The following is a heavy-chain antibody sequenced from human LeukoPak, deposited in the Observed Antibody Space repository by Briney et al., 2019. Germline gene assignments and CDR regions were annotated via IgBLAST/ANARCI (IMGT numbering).Heavy chain of an antibody. V-gene: IGHV3-30*04. D-gene: IGHD3-3*01. Sequence: GGSLRLSCAASGFTFSSYAMHWVRQAPGKGLEWVAVISYGGSNKYYADSVKGRFTISRDNSKNTLYLQMNSLRAEDTAVYYCARDYDFWSGSLDAFDIWGQGTMVTVSS. CDR3: ARDYDFWSGSLDAFDI. CDR1: GFTFSSYA. CDR2: ISYGGSNK. J-gene: IGHJ3*02.